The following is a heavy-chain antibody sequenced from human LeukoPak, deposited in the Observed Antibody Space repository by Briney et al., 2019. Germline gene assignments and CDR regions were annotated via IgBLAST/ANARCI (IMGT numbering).Heavy chain of an antibody. CDR3: ARVRYCSSTSCYPIDY. CDR2: IYYSGST. D-gene: IGHD2-2*01. V-gene: IGHV4-59*01. Sequence: SETLSLTCTVSGGSISSYYWSWIRPPPGKGLEWIGYIYYSGSTNYNPSLKSRVTISVDTSKNQFSLKLSSVTAADTAVYYCARVRYCSSTSCYPIDYWGQGTLVTVSS. J-gene: IGHJ4*02. CDR1: GGSISSYY.